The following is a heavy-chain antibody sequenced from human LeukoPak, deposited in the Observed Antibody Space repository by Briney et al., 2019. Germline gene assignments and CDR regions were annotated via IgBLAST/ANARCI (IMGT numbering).Heavy chain of an antibody. D-gene: IGHD3-9*01. CDR3: ARATLLRYFDCPPFDY. J-gene: IGHJ4*02. CDR1: GGSISSSSYY. V-gene: IGHV4-39*01. Sequence: SETLSLTCTVSGGSISSSSYYWGWIRQPPGKWLEWIGSIYYSGSTYYNPSLKSRVTISVDTSKNQFSLKLSSVTAADTAVYYCARATLLRYFDCPPFDYWGQGTLVTVSS. CDR2: IYYSGST.